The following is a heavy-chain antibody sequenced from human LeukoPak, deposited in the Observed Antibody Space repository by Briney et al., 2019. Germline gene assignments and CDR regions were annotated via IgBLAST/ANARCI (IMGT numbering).Heavy chain of an antibody. CDR3: ARADAYCSSTSCYFRFDP. CDR1: GGSISSGDYY. Sequence: SETLSLTCTVSGGSISSGDYYWSWIRQPPGKGLEWIGYIYYSGSTYYNPSLKSRVTISVDTSEDQFSLKLSSVTAADTAVYYCARADAYCSSTSCYFRFDPWGQGTLVTVSS. V-gene: IGHV4-30-4*08. D-gene: IGHD2-2*01. CDR2: IYYSGST. J-gene: IGHJ5*02.